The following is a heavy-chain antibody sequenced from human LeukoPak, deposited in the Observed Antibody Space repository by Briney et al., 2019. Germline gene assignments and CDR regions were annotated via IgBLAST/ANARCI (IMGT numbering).Heavy chain of an antibody. D-gene: IGHD2-21*02. CDR3: ARGSQVVTAAGTFDY. CDR1: GFTVNSNY. Sequence: GSLRLSCAASGFTVNSNYMNWVRQAPGKGLEWVSVIYTDGTTYYADSVKGRFSISRDNSKNTLYLQMNSLRAEDTSVYYCARGSQVVTAAGTFDYWGQGTLVTVSS. CDR2: IYTDGTT. V-gene: IGHV3-66*01. J-gene: IGHJ4*02.